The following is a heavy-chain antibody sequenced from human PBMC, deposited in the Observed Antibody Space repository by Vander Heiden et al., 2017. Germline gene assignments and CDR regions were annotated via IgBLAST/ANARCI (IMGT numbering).Heavy chain of an antibody. CDR3: AKTIDYGNPYYYYYYGLDV. D-gene: IGHD4-4*01. V-gene: IGHV3-23*01. CDR1: GFTFNNYA. Sequence: EVQLLESGGCFVQPGGSLRLSCAASGFTFNNYAMGWVRQAPGVGLGWVSGITGSGMSTYYADSVKGRFTISRDNSKNTLYLQMNTLRAEDRAVYYCAKTIDYGNPYYYYYYGLDVWGQGTTVTVSS. J-gene: IGHJ6*02. CDR2: ITGSGMST.